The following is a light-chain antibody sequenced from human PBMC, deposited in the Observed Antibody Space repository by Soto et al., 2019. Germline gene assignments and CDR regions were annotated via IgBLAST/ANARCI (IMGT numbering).Light chain of an antibody. CDR3: QQYFNTPLT. J-gene: IGKJ4*01. Sequence: DIVMTQSPDSLAVSLGERATMNCKSSQNVLNRANNKNYIAWYQQKPGQPPKLLIYWASTRESGVPDRFSGSGSGTDFTLTISSLQAEDVAVYFCQQYFNTPLTFGGGTKVEIK. CDR2: WAS. V-gene: IGKV4-1*01. CDR1: QNVLNRANNKNY.